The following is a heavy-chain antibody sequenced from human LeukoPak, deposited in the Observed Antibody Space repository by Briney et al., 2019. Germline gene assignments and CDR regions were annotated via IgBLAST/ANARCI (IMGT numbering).Heavy chain of an antibody. CDR2: GNPILGIA. CDR3: ARDSLNIYGDYVFDY. D-gene: IGHD4-17*01. CDR1: GGTFNSYA. V-gene: IGHV1-69*04. Sequence: SVNVSCKASGGTFNSYAISWVRQAPGQGLEWMGRGNPILGIANYEQQSQGRVTITADKSTSPAYMELSSLRAEDTAVYYCARDSLNIYGDYVFDYWGQGTLVTVSS. J-gene: IGHJ4*02.